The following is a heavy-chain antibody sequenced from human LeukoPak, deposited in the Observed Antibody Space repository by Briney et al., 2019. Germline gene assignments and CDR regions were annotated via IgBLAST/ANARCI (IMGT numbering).Heavy chain of an antibody. CDR3: AVIEWNHPFNS. V-gene: IGHV3-48*03. J-gene: IGHJ4*02. CDR2: ISSSGGTI. D-gene: IGHD3-16*02. Sequence: GGSLRLSCVASGFTFSTYEMNWVRQAPGKGLEWLSYISSSGGTIYYADSVKGRFTISRDNFQNTLYLHMNSLRADDTAVYYCAVIEWNHPFNSWGQGTLVTVSS. CDR1: GFTFSTYE.